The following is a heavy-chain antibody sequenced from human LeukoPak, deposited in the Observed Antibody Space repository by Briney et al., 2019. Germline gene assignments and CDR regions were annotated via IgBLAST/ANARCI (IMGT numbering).Heavy chain of an antibody. Sequence: HAGVSLRLSCAASGFTFSSYAMSWVRQAPGKGLEWVSAISGSGGSTYYADSVKGWFTISRDNSKNTLYLQMNRLRAEDTAVYYCAKDRPAVAVAGTAAFDYWGQGTLVTVSS. CDR1: GFTFSSYA. D-gene: IGHD6-19*01. CDR2: ISGSGGST. J-gene: IGHJ4*02. V-gene: IGHV3-23*01. CDR3: AKDRPAVAVAGTAAFDY.